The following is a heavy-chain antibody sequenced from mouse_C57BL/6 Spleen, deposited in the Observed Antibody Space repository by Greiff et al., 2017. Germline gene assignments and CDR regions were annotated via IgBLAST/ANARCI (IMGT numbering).Heavy chain of an antibody. CDR3: AKAREDYDYFDY. D-gene: IGHD2-4*01. Sequence: VKLLESGPGLVQPSQSLSITCTVSGFSLTSYGVHWVRQSPGKGLEWLGVIWRGGSTDYNAAFMSRLSITKDNSKSQVFFKMNSLQADDTAIYYCAKAREDYDYFDYWGQGTTLTVSS. CDR2: IWRGGST. J-gene: IGHJ2*01. V-gene: IGHV2-5*01. CDR1: GFSLTSYG.